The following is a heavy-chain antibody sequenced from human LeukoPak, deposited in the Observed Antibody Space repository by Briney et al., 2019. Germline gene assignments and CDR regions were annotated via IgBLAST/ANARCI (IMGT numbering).Heavy chain of an antibody. V-gene: IGHV3-7*01. J-gene: IGHJ4*02. CDR1: GFSFRSYW. Sequence: GGSLRLFCATSGFSFRSYWMNWIRQTPGKGLEWVANIKEDGSEKNYVDSVKGRFTISRDNAKNLLYLQMNSLRVEDTAVYYCARDPSSFRDSYDYWGQGTLVTVSS. CDR2: IKEDGSEK. CDR3: ARDPSSFRDSYDY.